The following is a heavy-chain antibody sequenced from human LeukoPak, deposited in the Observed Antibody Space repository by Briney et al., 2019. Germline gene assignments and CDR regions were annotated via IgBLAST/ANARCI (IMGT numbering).Heavy chain of an antibody. Sequence: PGTSLRLSCAASGFSFSTYAMHWVRQAPGKGLEWVSLISGDSTYYADSVKGRFTISRDNSKNSLYLQMNSLRTEDTALYYCAKSRATDFDYWGQGTLVTVSS. V-gene: IGHV3-43*02. CDR2: ISGDST. CDR1: GFSFSTYA. J-gene: IGHJ4*02. CDR3: AKSRATDFDY. D-gene: IGHD1-26*01.